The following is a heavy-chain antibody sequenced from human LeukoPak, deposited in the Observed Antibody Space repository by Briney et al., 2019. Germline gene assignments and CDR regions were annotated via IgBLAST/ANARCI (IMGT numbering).Heavy chain of an antibody. J-gene: IGHJ4*02. CDR2: TYYRARWYN. Sequence: SQTLSITCAISGDSVSSTNGVAWNWIRQSPSRGLEWLGRTYYRARWYNDYAESVKSRITVSPDTSKNQFSLQLNSVTPEDTAVYYCARGKNNAFDYWGQGTLVTVSS. D-gene: IGHD2/OR15-2a*01. V-gene: IGHV6-1*01. CDR1: GDSVSSTNGVA. CDR3: ARGKNNAFDY.